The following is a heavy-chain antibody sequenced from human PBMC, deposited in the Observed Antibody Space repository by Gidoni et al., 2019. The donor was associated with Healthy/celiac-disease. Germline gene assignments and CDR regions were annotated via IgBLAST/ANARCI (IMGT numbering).Heavy chain of an antibody. CDR3: VKELGYCSGGSCYSNAFDI. CDR2: ISSNGGST. CDR1: GFTFSSYA. D-gene: IGHD2-15*01. J-gene: IGHJ3*02. V-gene: IGHV3-64D*06. Sequence: EVQLVESGGGLVQPGGSLRLSCSASGFTFSSYAMHWVRQAPGKGLEYVSAISSNGGSTYYADSVKGRFTISRDNSKNTLYLQMSSLRAEDTAVYYCVKELGYCSGGSCYSNAFDIWGQGTMVTVSS.